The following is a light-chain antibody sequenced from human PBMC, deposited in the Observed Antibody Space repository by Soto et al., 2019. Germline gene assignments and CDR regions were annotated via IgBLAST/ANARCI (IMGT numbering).Light chain of an antibody. CDR2: DVS. CDR1: QSISTW. CDR3: QQYNTFWT. V-gene: IGKV1-5*01. J-gene: IGKJ1*01. Sequence: DIQMTQSPSTLSASVGDRVTITCRASQSISTWLAWYQQKPRKAPKLLIYDVSNLESGVPFRFSGSGSGTEFTLTISSLQPDDVANYYCQQYNTFWTFGQGTKVEIK.